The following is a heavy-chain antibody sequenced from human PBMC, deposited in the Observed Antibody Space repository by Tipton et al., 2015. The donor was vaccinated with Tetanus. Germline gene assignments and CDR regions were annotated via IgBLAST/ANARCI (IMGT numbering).Heavy chain of an antibody. Sequence: LRLSCSVSDDSISSSSYYWEWIRQPPGKGLEWIGSIDYSGSTYYNPSLKSRVTISVDTSKNQFSLKLSSVTAADTAVYYCARHGGELMLYYFDHWGQGTLVTVPS. CDR1: DDSISSSSYY. J-gene: IGHJ4*02. V-gene: IGHV4-39*01. CDR3: ARHGGELMLYYFDH. D-gene: IGHD1-26*01. CDR2: IDYSGST.